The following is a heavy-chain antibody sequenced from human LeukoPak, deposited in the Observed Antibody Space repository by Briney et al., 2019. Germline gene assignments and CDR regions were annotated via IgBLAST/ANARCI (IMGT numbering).Heavy chain of an antibody. J-gene: IGHJ4*02. Sequence: GGSPRLSCAASGVTASSDYMSWVRQAPPQGLEWVAVIYSRGSRYYADSVQGRVTISRDKSKNTIHLQLNSVRTEDTAVHYCAGVKGSIAAAGNYFEYWGQGTLVSASS. D-gene: IGHD6-13*01. CDR3: AGVKGSIAAAGNYFEY. CDR2: IYSRGSR. CDR1: GVTASSDY. V-gene: IGHV3-66*03.